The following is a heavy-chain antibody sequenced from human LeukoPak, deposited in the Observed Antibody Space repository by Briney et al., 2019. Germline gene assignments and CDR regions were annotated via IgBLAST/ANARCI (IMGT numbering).Heavy chain of an antibody. CDR1: GGSISSYY. CDR2: IFYTGST. J-gene: IGHJ5*02. V-gene: IGHV4-59*01. D-gene: IGHD1-26*01. CDR3: ARDRELAALDP. Sequence: SETLSLTCTVSGGSISSYYWSWIRQPPGKGLEWIGHIFYTGSTTYNPSLKSRVTISVDKSKNQFSLKLSSVTTADTAVYYCARDRELAALDPWGQGTLVIVSS.